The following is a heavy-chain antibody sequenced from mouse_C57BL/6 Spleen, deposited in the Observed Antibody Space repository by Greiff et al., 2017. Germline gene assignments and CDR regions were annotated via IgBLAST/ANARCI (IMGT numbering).Heavy chain of an antibody. J-gene: IGHJ4*01. V-gene: IGHV14-3*01. Sequence: EVQLQQSVAELVRPGASVKLSCTASGFNIKNTYMHWVKQRPEQGLEWIGRIDPANGNTTYAPKFQGKGTITADTSSNTAYLQLSSLTSEDTAIYYCARSNYVDYYAMDYWGQGTSVTVSS. CDR2: IDPANGNT. CDR3: ARSNYVDYYAMDY. D-gene: IGHD2-5*01. CDR1: GFNIKNTY.